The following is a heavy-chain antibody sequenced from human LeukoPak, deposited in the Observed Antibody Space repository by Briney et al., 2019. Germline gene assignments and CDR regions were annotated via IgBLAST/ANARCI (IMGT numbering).Heavy chain of an antibody. CDR3: VRWGGGRYVWIDGGLGCDY. V-gene: IGHV1-69*13. J-gene: IGHJ4*02. CDR2: IIPIFGTA. Sequence: GASVKVSCKASGGTFISYAISWVRQAPGQGLEWMGGIIPIFGTANYAQKFQGRVTITADESTSTAYMELSRLTSEGTPGHFCVRWGGGRYVWIDGGLGCDYWGQGTLVTVSS. D-gene: IGHD3-16*01. CDR1: GGTFISYA.